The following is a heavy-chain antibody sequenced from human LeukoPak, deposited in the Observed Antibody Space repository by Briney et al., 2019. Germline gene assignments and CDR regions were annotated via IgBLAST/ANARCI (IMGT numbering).Heavy chain of an antibody. CDR3: ARAVADDWSLLNWFDP. V-gene: IGHV1-69*04. D-gene: IGHD6-19*01. Sequence: GASVKVSCKASGGTFSSYAISWVRQAPGQGLEWMGRIIPILGIANYAQKFQGRVTITADRSTSTAYMELSSLRSEDTAVYYCARAVADDWSLLNWFDPWGQGTLVTVSS. CDR1: GGTFSSYA. J-gene: IGHJ5*02. CDR2: IIPILGIA.